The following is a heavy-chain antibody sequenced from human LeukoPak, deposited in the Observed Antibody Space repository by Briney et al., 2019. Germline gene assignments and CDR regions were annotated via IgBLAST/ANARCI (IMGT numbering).Heavy chain of an antibody. Sequence: PETLSLTCSVSGGSISGHWWTWVRQPPGEGLEWIGDILYSGSTNYNPSLKSRLSILVDTSTNQFSLKLNSVTAADTAMYYCTRRNTADASIDLWGQGILVIASS. CDR3: TRRNTADASIDL. V-gene: IGHV4-59*11. J-gene: IGHJ5*02. CDR2: ILYSGST. D-gene: IGHD4-17*01. CDR1: GGSISGHW.